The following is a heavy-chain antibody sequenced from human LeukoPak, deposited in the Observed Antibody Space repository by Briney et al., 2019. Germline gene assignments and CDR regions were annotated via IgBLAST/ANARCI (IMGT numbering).Heavy chain of an antibody. CDR2: VHFSGET. J-gene: IGHJ5*02. V-gene: IGHV4-59*01. CDR1: GDSISNYY. D-gene: IGHD3-10*01. CDR3: ARRVEMSSASATSDTWLDP. Sequence: SETLSLTCTVSGDSISNYYWNWIRQSPGKGLEWIGHVHFSGETNYNPSLKSRVAISPDSAKNQFSLRLISVTAADTAVYYCARRVEMSSASATSDTWLDPWGQGTLVSVSP.